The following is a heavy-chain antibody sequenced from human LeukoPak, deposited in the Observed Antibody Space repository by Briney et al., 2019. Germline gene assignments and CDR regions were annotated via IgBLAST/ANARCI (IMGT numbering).Heavy chain of an antibody. J-gene: IGHJ4*02. CDR3: ARDASFGGWFDY. D-gene: IGHD6-19*01. CDR2: ISYDGSNK. Sequence: GGSLRLSCAASGFTFSSYAMHWVRQAPGKGLEWVAVISYDGSNKYYADSVKGRFTISRDNSKNTLYLQMNSLRAEDTAVYYCARDASFGGWFDYWGQGTLVTVSS. V-gene: IGHV3-30-3*01. CDR1: GFTFSSYA.